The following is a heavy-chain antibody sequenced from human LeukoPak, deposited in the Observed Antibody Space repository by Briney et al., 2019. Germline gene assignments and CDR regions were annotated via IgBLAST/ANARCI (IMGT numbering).Heavy chain of an antibody. CDR3: TRETAFDF. J-gene: IGHJ3*01. CDR2: ISSRSSTI. CDR1: GFIFNDYS. Sequence: GGSLRLSCVGSGFIFNDYSMNWVRQAPGKGPEWASYISSRSSTIYYADSVKGRFTISRDNAKNSLYLQMNSLRAEDSAVYYCTRETAFDFWGQGTVVTVSS. V-gene: IGHV3-48*04.